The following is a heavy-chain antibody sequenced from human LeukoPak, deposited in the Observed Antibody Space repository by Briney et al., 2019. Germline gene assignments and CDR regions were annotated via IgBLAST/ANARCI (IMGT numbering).Heavy chain of an antibody. Sequence: GGSLRLSCAASGFTFSSYGMHWVRQAPGKGLEWVAFIRYDGSNKYYADSVKGRFTISRDNSKNTLYLKMNSLRAEDTAVYYCARYVPCISGSGVYYYYMDVWGKGTTVTVSS. D-gene: IGHD3-10*01. CDR1: GFTFSSYG. V-gene: IGHV3-30*02. CDR2: IRYDGSNK. J-gene: IGHJ6*03. CDR3: ARYVPCISGSGVYYYYMDV.